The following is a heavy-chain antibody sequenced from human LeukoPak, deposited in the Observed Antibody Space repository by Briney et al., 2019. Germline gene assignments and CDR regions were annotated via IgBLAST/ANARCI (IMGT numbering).Heavy chain of an antibody. Sequence: GRSLRLSCVASGFTFSSYAMHWVRQAPGKGLEWVAVISYDGSNKYYADSVKGRFTISRDNSKNTLYLQMNSLRAEDTAVYYCASDDFWSGSPDYWGQGTLVTVSS. D-gene: IGHD3-3*01. V-gene: IGHV3-30-3*01. J-gene: IGHJ4*02. CDR1: GFTFSSYA. CDR3: ASDDFWSGSPDY. CDR2: ISYDGSNK.